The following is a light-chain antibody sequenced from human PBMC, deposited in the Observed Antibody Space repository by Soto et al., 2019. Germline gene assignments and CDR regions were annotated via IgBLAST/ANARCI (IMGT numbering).Light chain of an antibody. CDR3: QQRTNWYT. J-gene: IGKJ2*01. CDR1: QSVSIY. V-gene: IGKV3-11*01. CDR2: DAS. Sequence: EIVLTQSPATLSLSPGERATLSCRASQSVSIYLAWYQQKPGQAPRLLIYDASSRATGIPARFSGSGSGTDFTLTISSLEPEDFAVYYCQQRTNWYTFGQGTKLEIK.